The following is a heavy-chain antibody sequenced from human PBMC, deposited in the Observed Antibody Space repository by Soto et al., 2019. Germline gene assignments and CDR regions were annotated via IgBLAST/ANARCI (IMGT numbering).Heavy chain of an antibody. J-gene: IGHJ4*02. CDR3: ARELYFSLL. D-gene: IGHD3-9*01. Sequence: GGSLRLSCVASGFPLSRYSMNWVRQAPGKGLEWVSYISTSSSTIYYADSVKGRFTISRDNAKNSLYLQMNSLRDEDAAVYYCARELYFSLLWGQGTLVTVSS. V-gene: IGHV3-48*02. CDR2: ISTSSSTI. CDR1: GFPLSRYS.